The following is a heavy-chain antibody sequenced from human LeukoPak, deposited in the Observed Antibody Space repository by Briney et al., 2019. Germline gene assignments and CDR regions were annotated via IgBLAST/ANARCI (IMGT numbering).Heavy chain of an antibody. CDR2: IYTCGST. CDR1: GGSISSYY. CDR3: ARWYYYDSSGYYYRYYYYGLDV. V-gene: IGHV4-4*07. D-gene: IGHD3-22*01. J-gene: IGHJ6*02. Sequence: SETLSLTCTVSGGSISSYYWSWIRQPAGKGLEWIGRIYTCGSTNYNPSLKSRVTMSVDTSKNQFSLKLSSVSAADTAVYYCARWYYYDSSGYYYRYYYYGLDVWGRGTTVTVSS.